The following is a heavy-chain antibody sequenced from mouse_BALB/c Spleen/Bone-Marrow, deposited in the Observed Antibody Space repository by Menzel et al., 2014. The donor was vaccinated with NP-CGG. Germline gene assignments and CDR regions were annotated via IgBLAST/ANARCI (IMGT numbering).Heavy chain of an antibody. Sequence: VQLQQPGAELVKPGVSVKLSCTASGFNIKDTYMHWVKQRPEQGLEWIGRIDPANGNTKYDPKFQGKATITADTSSNTAYLQLSSLTSEDTAVYYCALYYNYDVGYWGQGTTLTVSS. CDR3: ALYYNYDVGY. CDR1: GFNIKDTY. V-gene: IGHV14-3*02. J-gene: IGHJ2*01. D-gene: IGHD2-4*01. CDR2: IDPANGNT.